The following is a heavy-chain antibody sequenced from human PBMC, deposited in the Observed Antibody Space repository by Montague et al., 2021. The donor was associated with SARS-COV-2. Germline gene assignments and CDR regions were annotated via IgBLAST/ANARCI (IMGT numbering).Heavy chain of an antibody. D-gene: IGHD3-22*01. CDR3: ARGPPFYSSGYYWKD. J-gene: IGHJ4*02. Sequence: SETLSLTCTVYGGSLSGYYWSWIRQPPGKGLEWIGEINHSRSTNYNPSLESRVIISVDTSKNQFSLNLSSVIAADTAVYYCARGPPFYSSGYYWKDWGQGTLVTVSS. CDR2: INHSRST. CDR1: GGSLSGYY. V-gene: IGHV4-34*01.